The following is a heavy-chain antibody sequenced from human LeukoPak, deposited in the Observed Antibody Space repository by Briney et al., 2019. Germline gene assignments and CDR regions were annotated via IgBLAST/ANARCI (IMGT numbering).Heavy chain of an antibody. CDR2: THPGDSET. CDR1: GYSFSTYW. V-gene: IGHV5-51*01. Sequence: GESLKISCKGPGYSFSTYWLAWVRQMPGRGQEWMGITHPGDSETRYSPSFRGQVTISVDKSTSTAYLQWSSLKASDTAMYYCARSFRVEVDWFDPWGQGTLVTVSS. J-gene: IGHJ5*02. CDR3: ARSFRVEVDWFDP.